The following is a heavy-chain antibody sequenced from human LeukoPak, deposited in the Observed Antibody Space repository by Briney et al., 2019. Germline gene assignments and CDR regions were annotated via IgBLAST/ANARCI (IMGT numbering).Heavy chain of an antibody. Sequence: ASVKVSCKVSGYTLTELSMHWVRQAPGKGLEWMGGFDPEDGETIYAQKFQGRVTMTEDTSTDTAYMELSSLRSEDTAVYYCATDRDPYYDFWSGYSPDNYYGMDVWGQGTMVTVSS. CDR1: GYTLTELS. D-gene: IGHD3-3*01. J-gene: IGHJ6*02. CDR3: ATDRDPYYDFWSGYSPDNYYGMDV. CDR2: FDPEDGET. V-gene: IGHV1-24*01.